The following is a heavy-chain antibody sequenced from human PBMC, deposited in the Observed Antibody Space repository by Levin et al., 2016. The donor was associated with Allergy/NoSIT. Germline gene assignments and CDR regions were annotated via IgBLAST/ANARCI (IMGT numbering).Heavy chain of an antibody. J-gene: IGHJ4*02. V-gene: IGHV2-70*01. D-gene: IGHD6-13*01. Sequence: WIRQPPGKALEWLALIDWDDDKYYSTSLKTRLTISKDTSKNQVVLTMTNMDPVDTATYYCARTNSSSWGFDYWGQGTLVTVSS. CDR3: ARTNSSSWGFDY. CDR2: IDWDDDK.